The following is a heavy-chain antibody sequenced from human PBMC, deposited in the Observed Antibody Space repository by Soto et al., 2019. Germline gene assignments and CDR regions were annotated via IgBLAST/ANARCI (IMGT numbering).Heavy chain of an antibody. J-gene: IGHJ4*02. V-gene: IGHV1-69*08. D-gene: IGHD3-10*01. CDR3: ARDYRAYYFASGSSSDPDY. CDR1: GGTFSTYS. CDR2: IIPILGIA. Sequence: QVQLVQSGAEVQKPGSSVKVSCKASGGTFSTYSISWVRQVPGQGLEWMGRIIPILGIATYAQKFRDRVRITADKSTSTAYMELSSLRSEDTAVYYCARDYRAYYFASGSSSDPDYWGQGTLVTVSS.